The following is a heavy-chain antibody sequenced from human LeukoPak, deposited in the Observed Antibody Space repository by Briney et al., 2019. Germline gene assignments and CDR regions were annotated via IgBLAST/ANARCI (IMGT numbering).Heavy chain of an antibody. CDR1: GGSITRGTSY. D-gene: IGHD4-17*01. CDR2: IYHSGST. CDR3: ARGDDDGDHRGLHWFDP. J-gene: IGHJ5*02. V-gene: IGHV4-61*02. Sequence: SETLSLTCTVSGGSITRGTSYWSWIRQPGGKGLEWIGRIYHSGSTNYSTSLKSRVTISIDTSKNQFSLKLSSVTAADTAVYYCARGDDDGDHRGLHWFDPWGRGTLVTVSS.